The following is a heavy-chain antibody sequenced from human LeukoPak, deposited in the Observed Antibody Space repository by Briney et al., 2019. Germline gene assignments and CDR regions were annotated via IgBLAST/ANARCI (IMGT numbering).Heavy chain of an antibody. V-gene: IGHV4-4*07. D-gene: IGHD5/OR15-5a*01. Sequence: PSETLSLICTVSGGSIRSYYWSWIRQPARKGLEWIGRIYTSGSTNYNPSLKSRVTMSVDTSKNQFSLKLSSVTAADTAVYYCARDLRPSWFDPWGQGTLVTVSS. CDR3: ARDLRPSWFDP. CDR1: GGSIRSYY. J-gene: IGHJ5*02. CDR2: IYTSGST.